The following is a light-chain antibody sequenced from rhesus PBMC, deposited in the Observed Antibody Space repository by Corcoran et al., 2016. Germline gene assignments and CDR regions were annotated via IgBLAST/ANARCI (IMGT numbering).Light chain of an antibody. CDR1: QGISSW. V-gene: IGKV1-22*01. CDR2: KAS. Sequence: DIQMTQSPSSLSASVGDTVTITCRASQGISSWLAWYQQKPGKAPKLLIYKASRLQSGVPSRVSGSGSGTDFTLTISSLQSEDFATYYCQQYSSRPLTFGGGTKVELK. J-gene: IGKJ4*01. CDR3: QQYSSRPLT.